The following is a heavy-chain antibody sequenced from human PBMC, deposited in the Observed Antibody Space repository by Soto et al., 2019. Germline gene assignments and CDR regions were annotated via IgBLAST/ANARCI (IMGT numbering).Heavy chain of an antibody. CDR1: GGSFSGYY. V-gene: IGHV4-34*01. CDR3: ARDNGITIYYYYYYGMDV. Sequence: SETLSLTCAVYGGSFSGYYWSWIRQPPGKGLEWIGEINHSGSTNYNPSLKSRVTISVDTSKNQFSLKPSSVTAADTAVYYCARDNGITIYYYYYYGMDVWGQGTTVTVSS. CDR2: INHSGST. D-gene: IGHD3-9*01. J-gene: IGHJ6*02.